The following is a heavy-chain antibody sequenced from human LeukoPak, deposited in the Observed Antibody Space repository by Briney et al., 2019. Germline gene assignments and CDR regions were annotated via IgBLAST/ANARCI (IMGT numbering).Heavy chain of an antibody. CDR1: GFSFSSYG. D-gene: IGHD3-10*01. CDR2: IRYDGSNK. Sequence: GGSLRLSCAASGFSFSSYGMHWVRQAPGKGLEWVAFIRYDGSNKYYADSVKGRFTISRDNSKNTLYLQMNSLRAEDTAVYYCAKDRMVRGLKIPDYWGQGTLVTVSS. J-gene: IGHJ4*02. V-gene: IGHV3-30*02. CDR3: AKDRMVRGLKIPDY.